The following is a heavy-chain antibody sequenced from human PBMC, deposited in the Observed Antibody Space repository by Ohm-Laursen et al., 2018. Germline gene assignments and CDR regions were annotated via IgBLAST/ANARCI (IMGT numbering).Heavy chain of an antibody. CDR3: AKENPSYFYDY. Sequence: SLRLSCTASGFTFSNHDMHWVRQAPGKGLEWVAIISRDGSTKYYGDSVKGRFTISRDDSKNTLFLQMSALRAEDTALYYCAKENPSYFYDYWGQGTLVTVSS. J-gene: IGHJ4*02. CDR2: ISRDGSTK. CDR1: GFTFSNHD. V-gene: IGHV3-30*18. D-gene: IGHD3-10*01.